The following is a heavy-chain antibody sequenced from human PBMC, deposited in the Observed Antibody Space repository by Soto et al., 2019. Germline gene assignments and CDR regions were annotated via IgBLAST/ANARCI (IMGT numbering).Heavy chain of an antibody. Sequence: SETLSLTCAVYGGSFSGYYWSWIRQPPGKGLEWIGDIYYSGSTNYNPSLKSRVTISVDTSKSQFSLKLSSVTAADTAVYYCARSYSMVRGVIIKSQPFDYWGQGTLVTVSS. J-gene: IGHJ4*02. D-gene: IGHD3-10*01. V-gene: IGHV4-34*01. CDR2: IYYSGST. CDR1: GGSFSGYY. CDR3: ARSYSMVRGVIIKSQPFDY.